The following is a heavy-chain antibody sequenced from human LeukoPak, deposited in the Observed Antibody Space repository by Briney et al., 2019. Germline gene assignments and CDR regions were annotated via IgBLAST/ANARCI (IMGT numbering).Heavy chain of an antibody. CDR3: AKDVVSGDYSYFDY. CDR2: ICGSGGST. J-gene: IGHJ4*02. CDR1: GFTFINYA. Sequence: GGSLRLSCAASGFTFINYAMSWLRQAPGKGLDGVSAICGSGGSTYYAASVKGRFTISRDNSKNTLYLQMNSLRAEDTAVYYCAKDVVSGDYSYFDYWGQGTLVTVSS. D-gene: IGHD4-17*01. V-gene: IGHV3-23*01.